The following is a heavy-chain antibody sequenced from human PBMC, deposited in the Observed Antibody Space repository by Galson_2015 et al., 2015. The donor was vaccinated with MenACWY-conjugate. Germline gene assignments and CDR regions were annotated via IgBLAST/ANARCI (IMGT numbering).Heavy chain of an antibody. CDR2: ISTYGGST. CDR3: ARKDGATYGYNDY. V-gene: IGHV3-64*02. CDR1: GFIFTDYD. D-gene: IGHD5-18*01. Sequence: SLRLSCAGSGFIFTDYDMHWVRQAPGKGLEYVSAISTYGGSTYCADSVKGRFTISRDNSKNMLFLQMGSLRVEDTAVYYCARKDGATYGYNDYWGQGTLVIVSS. J-gene: IGHJ4*02.